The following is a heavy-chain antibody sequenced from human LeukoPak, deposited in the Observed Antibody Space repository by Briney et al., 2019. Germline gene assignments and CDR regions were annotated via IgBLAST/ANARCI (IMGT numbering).Heavy chain of an antibody. Sequence: GESLKISCKGSGYSFTSYWISWVRQMPGKGLEWMGRIDPSDSYTNYSPSFQGHVTISADKSISTAYLQWSSLKASDTAMYYCARQGRYCSSTSCPYFFDYWGQGTLVTVSS. D-gene: IGHD2-2*01. CDR2: IDPSDSYT. J-gene: IGHJ4*02. V-gene: IGHV5-10-1*01. CDR3: ARQGRYCSSTSCPYFFDY. CDR1: GYSFTSYW.